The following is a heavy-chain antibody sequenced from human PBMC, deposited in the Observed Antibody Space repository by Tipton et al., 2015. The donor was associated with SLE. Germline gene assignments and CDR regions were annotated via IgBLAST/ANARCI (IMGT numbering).Heavy chain of an antibody. CDR1: GGSFSGYY. CDR3: ARWAGPTVNFDY. Sequence: TLSLTCAVYGGSFSGYYWSWIRQPPGKGLEWIGYIYYSGSTNYNPSLKSRVTISVDTSKNQFSLKLSPVTAADTAVYYCARWAGPTVNFDYWGQGTLVTVPS. V-gene: IGHV4-59*01. J-gene: IGHJ4*02. D-gene: IGHD4-11*01. CDR2: IYYSGST.